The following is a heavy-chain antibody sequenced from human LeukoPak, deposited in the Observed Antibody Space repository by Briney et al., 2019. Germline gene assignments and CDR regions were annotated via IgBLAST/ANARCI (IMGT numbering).Heavy chain of an antibody. CDR2: INHSGST. J-gene: IGHJ5*02. V-gene: IGHV4-34*01. D-gene: IGHD3-3*01. CDR3: ATRPSNFFWSGYPFDP. Sequence: SETLSLTCAVYGGSFSGYYWSWIRQPPGKGLEWIGEINHSGSTNYNPSLKSRVTISVDTSKNQFSLKLSSVTAADTAVYYCATRPSNFFWSGYPFDPWGQGTLVTVSS. CDR1: GGSFSGYY.